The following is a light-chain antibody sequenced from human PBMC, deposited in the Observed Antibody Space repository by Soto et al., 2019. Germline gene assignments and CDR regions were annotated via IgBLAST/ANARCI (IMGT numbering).Light chain of an antibody. CDR1: QDISSY. CDR3: QQLSSSPLT. J-gene: IGKJ4*01. Sequence: IQSTQSPSSLSASVGDRVTVTCRASQDISSYLAWYQQKPGKAPKLLIYATSTLQSGAPSRFSGSGSGTDFALTISSLQPEDFATYYCQQLSSSPLTFGGGTKVDSK. CDR2: ATS. V-gene: IGKV1-9*01.